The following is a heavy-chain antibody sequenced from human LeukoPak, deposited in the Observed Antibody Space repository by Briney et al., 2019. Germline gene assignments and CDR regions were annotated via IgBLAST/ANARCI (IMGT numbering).Heavy chain of an antibody. V-gene: IGHV3-30-3*01. J-gene: IGHJ4*01. CDR3: TTGAPGTSFDY. CDR2: LSNDGNNK. Sequence: GRSLRLSCTTSGFTFSSFVMHWVRQAPGKGLEWVAVLSNDGNNKYYGDSVKGRFTISRDNSENTLYLQMNSLRAEDTAVYFCTTGAPGTSFDYWGQEPWSPSPQ. D-gene: IGHD1-14*01. CDR1: GFTFSSFV.